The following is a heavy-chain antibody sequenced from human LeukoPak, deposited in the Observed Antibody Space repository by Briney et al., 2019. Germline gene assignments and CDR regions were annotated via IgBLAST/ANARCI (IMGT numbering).Heavy chain of an antibody. Sequence: PGGSLRLSCAASGFTFSDYYMSWIRQAPGKGLEWVSYISSSGSTIYYADSVKGRFTISRDNAKNSLYLQMNSLRAEDTAVYYCARWRPYDILTGSPGPLDYWGQGTLVTVSS. D-gene: IGHD3-9*01. CDR2: ISSSGSTI. CDR1: GFTFSDYY. J-gene: IGHJ4*02. CDR3: ARWRPYDILTGSPGPLDY. V-gene: IGHV3-11*01.